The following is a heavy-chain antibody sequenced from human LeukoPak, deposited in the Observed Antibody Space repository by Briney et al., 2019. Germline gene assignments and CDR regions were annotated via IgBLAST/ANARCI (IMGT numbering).Heavy chain of an antibody. V-gene: IGHV4-4*07. J-gene: IGHJ4*02. CDR2: IYNSGNT. CDR1: GDSITRNY. CDR3: ARGSFDSSGYYVFDY. Sequence: SETLSLTCTVSGDSITRNYWSWIRQTAGKGLEWIGRIYNSGNTNHSPSLESRVTMSTDTSKNQFSLKLSSVTAADTAVYYCARGSFDSSGYYVFDYWGQGTLVTVSS. D-gene: IGHD3-22*01.